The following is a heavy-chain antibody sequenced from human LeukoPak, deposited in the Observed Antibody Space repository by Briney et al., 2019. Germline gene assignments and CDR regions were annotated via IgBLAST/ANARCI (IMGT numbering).Heavy chain of an antibody. J-gene: IGHJ4*02. V-gene: IGHV1-8*03. Sequence: ASVKVSCKASGYTFTSYDINWVRQATGQGLEWMGWMNPNSGNTGYAQKFQGRVTITRNTSISTAYMELSSLRSDDTAVYYCARGSVVVAAAVDYWGQGTLVTVSS. CDR1: GYTFTSYD. CDR3: ARGSVVVAAAVDY. CDR2: MNPNSGNT. D-gene: IGHD2-15*01.